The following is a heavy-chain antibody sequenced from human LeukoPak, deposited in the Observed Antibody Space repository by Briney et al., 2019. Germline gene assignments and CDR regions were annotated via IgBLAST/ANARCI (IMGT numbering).Heavy chain of an antibody. CDR3: ARAGMATAYFDY. V-gene: IGHV4-39*07. CDR2: IYYTGST. J-gene: IGHJ4*02. Sequence: SETLSLTCTVSGGSISSSNYYWGWIRQPPGKGLEWIGSIYYTGSTNYNPSLKSRVTISVDTSKNQFSLKLSSVTAADTAVYYCARAGMATAYFDYWGQGTLVTVSS. D-gene: IGHD5-24*01. CDR1: GGSISSSNYY.